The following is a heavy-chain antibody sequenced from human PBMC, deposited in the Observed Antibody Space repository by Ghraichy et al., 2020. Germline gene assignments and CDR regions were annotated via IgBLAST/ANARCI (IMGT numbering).Heavy chain of an antibody. CDR1: GFTFSNFW. V-gene: IGHV3-7*01. CDR2: VGQDGSAK. Sequence: GGSLRLSCAASGFTFSNFWMSWVRQAPGKGLEWVASVGQDGSAKYYVDSVKGRFTISRDNARNSVNLQMNSLRAEDTAVYYCARQESGTNGYKHFDNWGQGTLVTVSS. D-gene: IGHD5-24*01. J-gene: IGHJ4*02. CDR3: ARQESGTNGYKHFDN.